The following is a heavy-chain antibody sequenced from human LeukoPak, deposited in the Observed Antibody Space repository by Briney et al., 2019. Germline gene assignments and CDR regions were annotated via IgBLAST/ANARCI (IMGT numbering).Heavy chain of an antibody. V-gene: IGHV1-8*03. CDR1: GYTFTSYD. CDR2: MNPNSGNT. CDR3: ARRVAAAGHGGGYFDY. J-gene: IGHJ4*02. Sequence: ASVKVSCKASGYTFTSYDINWVRQATGQGLEWMGWMNPNSGNTGYAQKFQGRVTITRNTSISTAYMELSSLRSEDTAVYYCARRVAAAGHGGGYFDYWGQGTLVTVSS. D-gene: IGHD6-13*01.